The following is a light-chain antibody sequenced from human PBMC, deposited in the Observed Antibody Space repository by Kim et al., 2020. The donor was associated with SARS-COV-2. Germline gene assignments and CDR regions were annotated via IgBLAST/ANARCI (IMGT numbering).Light chain of an antibody. V-gene: IGKV3-15*01. Sequence: EIVMTQSPATLSVSPGERATLSCRASQSVSSNLGWFQQKPGQAPRLLIYDASTRATGIPARFSGSGSGTEFTLTISSLQSEDFAVYYCQQYDNRPPWTFGQGTKVDIK. CDR3: QQYDNRPPWT. CDR1: QSVSSN. J-gene: IGKJ1*01. CDR2: DAS.